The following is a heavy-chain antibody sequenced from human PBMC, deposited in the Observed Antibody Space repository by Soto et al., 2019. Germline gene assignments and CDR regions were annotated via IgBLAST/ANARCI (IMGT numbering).Heavy chain of an antibody. D-gene: IGHD3-10*01. V-gene: IGHV4-59*08. CDR1: GGSISSYY. Sequence: SETLSLTCTVSGGSISSYYWSWIRQPPGKGLEWIGYIYYSGSTNYNPSLKSRVTISVDTSKNQFSLKLSSVTAADTAVYYCARGRVRGVNYYYYYMDVWSKGTTVTGSS. CDR3: ARGRVRGVNYYYYYMDV. J-gene: IGHJ6*03. CDR2: IYYSGST.